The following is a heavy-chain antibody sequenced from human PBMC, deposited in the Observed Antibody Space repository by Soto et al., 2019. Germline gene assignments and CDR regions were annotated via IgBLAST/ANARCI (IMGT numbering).Heavy chain of an antibody. Sequence: SETLSLTCTVSGGSVSSGSYYWSWIRQPPGKGLEWIGYIYYSGSTNYNPSLKSRVTISVDTSKNQFSLKLSSVTAADTAVYYCARQSTSKLLPTTSPWAYYYYMDVWGKGTTVTVSS. J-gene: IGHJ6*03. V-gene: IGHV4-61*01. CDR2: IYYSGST. D-gene: IGHD1-1*01. CDR1: GGSVSSGSYY. CDR3: ARQSTSKLLPTTSPWAYYYYMDV.